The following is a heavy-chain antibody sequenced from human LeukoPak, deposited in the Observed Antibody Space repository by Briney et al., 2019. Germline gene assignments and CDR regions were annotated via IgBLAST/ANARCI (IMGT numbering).Heavy chain of an antibody. Sequence: SETLSLTCTVSGGSISSYYWSWIRQPPGKGLEWIGYICYSGSTNYTPSLKSRVTISVDTSKNQFSLKLASVTAADTAVYYCALARINHASGSHPYYFDYWGQGTLVTVSS. CDR3: ALARINHASGSHPYYFDY. V-gene: IGHV4-59*08. J-gene: IGHJ4*02. D-gene: IGHD3-10*01. CDR1: GGSISSYY. CDR2: ICYSGST.